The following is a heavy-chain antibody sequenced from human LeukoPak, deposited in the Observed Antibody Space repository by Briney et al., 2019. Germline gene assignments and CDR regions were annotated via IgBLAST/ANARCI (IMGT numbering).Heavy chain of an antibody. CDR2: ISSSGGST. Sequence: GGSLRLSCAASGFTFSSYAMSWVSQAPGKGLEWVSVISSSGGSTYYADSVKGRFTISRDSSKNTLYLQMNSLRAEDTALYYCAKGSGRGYSYGLDNWGQGTLVTVSS. D-gene: IGHD5-18*01. CDR1: GFTFSSYA. J-gene: IGHJ4*02. CDR3: AKGSGRGYSYGLDN. V-gene: IGHV3-23*01.